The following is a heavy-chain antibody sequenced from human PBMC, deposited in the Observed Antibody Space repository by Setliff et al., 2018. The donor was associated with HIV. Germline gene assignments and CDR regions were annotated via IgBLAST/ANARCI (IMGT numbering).Heavy chain of an antibody. V-gene: IGHV1-46*01. Sequence: ASVKVSCKASGYTLRRHGISWVRQAPGHGLEWMGVINPGSRSADYAQKFQGRVTLTRDTSTGTVYMQLSSLRSDDTAVYYCARVYCSTTPCNDEYFYDYWGQGTLVTVSS. D-gene: IGHD2-2*01. J-gene: IGHJ4*01. CDR2: INPGSRSA. CDR3: ARVYCSTTPCNDEYFYDY. CDR1: GYTLRRHG.